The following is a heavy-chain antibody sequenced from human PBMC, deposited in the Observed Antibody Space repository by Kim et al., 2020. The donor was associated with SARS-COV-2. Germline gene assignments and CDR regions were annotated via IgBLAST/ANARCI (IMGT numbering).Heavy chain of an antibody. CDR1: GFTFSSYS. J-gene: IGHJ6*02. V-gene: IGHV3-48*02. CDR3: ARGPAQLLPTTGMEV. Sequence: GGSLRLSCAASGFTFSSYSMNWVRQAPGKGLEWVSYISSSSSPIYYADSVKGRVATSRDNAKNSLYLQMNSLRDEDTAVYYCARGPAQLLPTTGMEVWGQGTTVTVSS. D-gene: IGHD2-2*01. CDR2: ISSSSSPI.